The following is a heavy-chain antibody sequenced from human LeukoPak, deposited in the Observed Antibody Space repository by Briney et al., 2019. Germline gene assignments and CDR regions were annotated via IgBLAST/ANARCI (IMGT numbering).Heavy chain of an antibody. J-gene: IGHJ6*03. V-gene: IGHV3-7*01. CDR1: GFTFGSYW. CDR3: ARDLREPAVSYYMDV. D-gene: IGHD2-2*01. Sequence: GGSLRLSCAASGFTFGSYWMSWVRQAPGKGLEWVANIKQDGSEKYYVDSVKGRFTISRDNAKNSLYLQMNSLRAEDTAVYYCARDLREPAVSYYMDVWGKGTTVTVSS. CDR2: IKQDGSEK.